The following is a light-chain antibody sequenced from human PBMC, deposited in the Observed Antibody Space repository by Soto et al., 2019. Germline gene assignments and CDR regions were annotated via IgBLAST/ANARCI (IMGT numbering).Light chain of an antibody. Sequence: EIVLTQSPATLSLSPVERATLSCRASQSIGTYLAWYQQKPGQAPRLLIYDASRRATGIPARFSGSGSGADFTLTISSLEPEDFAVYYCQQRSSWPITFGQGTRLEIK. CDR2: DAS. J-gene: IGKJ5*01. CDR1: QSIGTY. CDR3: QQRSSWPIT. V-gene: IGKV3-11*01.